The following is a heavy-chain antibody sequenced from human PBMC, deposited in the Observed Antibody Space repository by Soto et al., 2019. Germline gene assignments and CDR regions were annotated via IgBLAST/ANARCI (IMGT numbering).Heavy chain of an antibody. V-gene: IGHV3-11*01. CDR2: ISSSGSSI. CDR1: GFTFSDYY. CDR3: ARGRPYSSVWSYDAFDI. J-gene: IGHJ3*02. Sequence: GGSLRLSCAASGFTFSDYYMSWIRQAPGKGLEWVSYISSSGSSIYDADSVKGRFTISRDNAKNSLYLQMNSLRAEDTAVYYCARGRPYSSVWSYDAFDIWGQGTMVTV. D-gene: IGHD6-19*01.